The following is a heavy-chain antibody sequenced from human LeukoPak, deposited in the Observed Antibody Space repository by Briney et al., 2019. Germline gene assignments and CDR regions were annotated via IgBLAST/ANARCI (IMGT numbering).Heavy chain of an antibody. D-gene: IGHD6-13*01. CDR2: IYSGGST. CDR1: GFTVSSNY. CDR3: AREAGIAAAGKYYYGMDV. V-gene: IGHV3-53*01. Sequence: GGSLRLSCAASGFTVSSNYMSWVRQAPGKGLEWVSVIYSGGSTYYADSVKGRFTISRDNSKNTLHLQMNSLRAEDTAVYYCAREAGIAAAGKYYYGMDVWGKGTTVTVSS. J-gene: IGHJ6*04.